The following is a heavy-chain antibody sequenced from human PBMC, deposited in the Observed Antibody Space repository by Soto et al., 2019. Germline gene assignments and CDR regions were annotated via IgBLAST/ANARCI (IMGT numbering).Heavy chain of an antibody. V-gene: IGHV4-34*02. D-gene: IGHD3-3*01. CDR3: ATRITVFGLLIPPFDP. CDR1: GGSVNDYY. Sequence: QVHLQQWGAGLLKPSETLSLTCAVYGGSVNDYYWNWIRQPPGKGLEWIGEINPTGGTHYNPSLKSRVTMSVDTSKNQFSLRLSSVTAADTAIYYCATRITVFGLLIPPFDPWGQGTQVTVSS. CDR2: INPTGGT. J-gene: IGHJ5*02.